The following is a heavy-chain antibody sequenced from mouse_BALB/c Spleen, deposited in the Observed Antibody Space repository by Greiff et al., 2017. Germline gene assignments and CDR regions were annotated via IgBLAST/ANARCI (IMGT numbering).Heavy chain of an antibody. CDR1: GYTFTSYV. Sequence: VQLQQSGPELVKPGPSVSMSCTASGYTFTSYVMHWVKQKPGQGLEWIGYINPYDDGTKYNEKFKGKVTLTSDKSSSTAYMELSSLTSEDSAVYYCARGREFSTTVYYAMDYWGQGTSVTVSS. J-gene: IGHJ4*01. CDR2: INPYDDGT. D-gene: IGHD1-1*01. CDR3: ARGREFSTTVYYAMDY. V-gene: IGHV1-14*01.